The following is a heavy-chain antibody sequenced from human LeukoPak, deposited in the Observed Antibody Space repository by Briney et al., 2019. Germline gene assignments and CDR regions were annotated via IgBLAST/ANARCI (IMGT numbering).Heavy chain of an antibody. CDR3: ARLPRYDFWS. CDR2: IYISGST. V-gene: IGHV4-4*07. Sequence: SETLSLTCTVSGASINSHYWSWIRQPAGKGLEWIGRIYISGSTNYNSSLQSRVTMSVDTSKKQFSLKLRSVTAADTAVYYCARLPRYDFWSWGQGTLVTVSS. J-gene: IGHJ4*02. D-gene: IGHD3-3*01. CDR1: GASINSHY.